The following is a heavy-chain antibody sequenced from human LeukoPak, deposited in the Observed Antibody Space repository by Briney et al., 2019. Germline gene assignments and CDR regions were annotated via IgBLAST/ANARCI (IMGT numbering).Heavy chain of an antibody. Sequence: PSETLSLTCTVSGGSISRSSYYWGWIRQPPGKGLEWIGSIYYSGSTYYNPSLKSRVTISVDTSKNQFSLKLSSVTAADTAVYYCARVKYLYGGNSDYYYYGMDVWGQGTTVTVSS. CDR3: ARVKYLYGGNSDYYYYGMDV. V-gene: IGHV4-39*07. CDR1: GGSISRSSYY. D-gene: IGHD4-23*01. CDR2: IYYSGST. J-gene: IGHJ6*02.